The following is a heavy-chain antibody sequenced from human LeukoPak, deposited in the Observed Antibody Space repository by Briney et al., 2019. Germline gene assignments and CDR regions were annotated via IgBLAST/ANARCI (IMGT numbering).Heavy chain of an antibody. CDR2: IGTSSTTI. CDR1: GFTFSSYT. Sequence: GGSLRLSCAASGFTFSSYTMNWVRQPPGKGLEWVSNIGTSSTTIYYADSVKGRFTISRDNSKNTLYLQMNSLRAEDTAVYYCAKDTVGATNWFDPWGQGTLVTVSS. CDR3: AKDTVGATNWFDP. D-gene: IGHD1-26*01. V-gene: IGHV3-48*01. J-gene: IGHJ5*02.